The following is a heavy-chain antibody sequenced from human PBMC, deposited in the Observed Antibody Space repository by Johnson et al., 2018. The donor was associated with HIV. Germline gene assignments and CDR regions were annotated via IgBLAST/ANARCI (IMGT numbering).Heavy chain of an antibody. Sequence: QVQLVESGGGLVQPGRSLRLSCAVSGFTFDDYAMHWVRQAPGKGLEWVAFIAHDESITHYADSVKGRFTISRDNSKNTLYLQMNSLRAEDTAVYYCAKEGTTMEVDIWGQGTMVTVSS. CDR2: IAHDESIT. D-gene: IGHD5-18*01. V-gene: IGHV3-30*18. CDR3: AKEGTTMEVDI. J-gene: IGHJ3*02. CDR1: GFTFDDYA.